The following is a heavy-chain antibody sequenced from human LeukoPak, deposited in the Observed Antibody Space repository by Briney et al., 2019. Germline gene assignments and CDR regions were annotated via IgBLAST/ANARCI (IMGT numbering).Heavy chain of an antibody. D-gene: IGHD6-6*01. J-gene: IGHJ3*02. CDR3: ASRRIAAKAAFDI. Sequence: SETLSLTCTVSGGSISSYYWSWIRQPPGKGLEWIGYIYFSGTTNYNPSLKSRVTISVDTSKNQFSLKLSSVTAADTAVYYCASRRIAAKAAFDIWGQGTMVTPSA. CDR1: GGSISSYY. V-gene: IGHV4-59*01. CDR2: IYFSGTT.